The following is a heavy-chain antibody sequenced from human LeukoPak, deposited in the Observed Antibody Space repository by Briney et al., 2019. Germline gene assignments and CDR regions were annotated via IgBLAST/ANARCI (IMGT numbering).Heavy chain of an antibody. D-gene: IGHD3-10*01. J-gene: IGHJ4*02. CDR3: ARASYGSGSYPGVPDY. V-gene: IGHV3-21*01. Sequence: PGGSLRLSCAASGFTFSSYSMNWVREAPGKGLEWVSSISSSSSYIYYADSVKGRFTISRDNAKNSLYLQMNSLRVEDTAVYYCARASYGSGSYPGVPDYWGQGTLVTVSS. CDR1: GFTFSSYS. CDR2: ISSSSSYI.